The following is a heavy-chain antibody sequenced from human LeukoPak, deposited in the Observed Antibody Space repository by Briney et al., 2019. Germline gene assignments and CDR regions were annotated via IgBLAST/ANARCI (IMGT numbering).Heavy chain of an antibody. V-gene: IGHV4-59*01. CDR2: IYYGGSI. CDR3: ARGNVDSLTGDEYFDY. D-gene: IGHD7-27*01. J-gene: IGHJ4*02. Sequence: PSETLSLTCNVSGASITNYYWNFIRQSPGKGLEWIGYIYYGGSIDYNPSLKSRVTISTDTSKNQFSLKLTSVTAADTAVYYCARGNVDSLTGDEYFDYWGQGTLVTVSS. CDR1: GASITNYY.